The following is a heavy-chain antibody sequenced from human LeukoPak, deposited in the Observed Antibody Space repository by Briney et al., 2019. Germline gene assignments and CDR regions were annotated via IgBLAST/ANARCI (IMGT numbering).Heavy chain of an antibody. V-gene: IGHV4-30-2*01. D-gene: IGHD2-21*02. CDR3: ASRSDLSDAFDI. CDR1: GGSISSGGYS. J-gene: IGHJ3*02. Sequence: SETLSLTCAVSGGSISSGGYSWSWIRQPPGKGLEWIGYIYHSGSTYYNPSLKSRVTISVDRSMNQFSLKLSSVTAADTAVYYCASRSDLSDAFDIWGQGTMVTVSS. CDR2: IYHSGST.